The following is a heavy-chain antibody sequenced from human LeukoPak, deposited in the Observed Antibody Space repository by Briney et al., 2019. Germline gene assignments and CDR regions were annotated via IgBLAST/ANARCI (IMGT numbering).Heavy chain of an antibody. D-gene: IGHD5-12*01. J-gene: IGHJ4*02. Sequence: GGSLRLSCEASGFTFSSYWMHWVRQAPGEGLVWVSRTNSDGSSTTYADSVKGRFTISRDNGENTLNLQMNSLRVEDTAVYYCVREGRVTGYDFDYWGQGTLVTVSS. CDR3: VREGRVTGYDFDY. CDR1: GFTFSSYW. V-gene: IGHV3-74*03. CDR2: TNSDGSST.